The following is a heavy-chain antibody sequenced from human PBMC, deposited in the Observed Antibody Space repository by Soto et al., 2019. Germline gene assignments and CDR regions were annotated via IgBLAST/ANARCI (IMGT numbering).Heavy chain of an antibody. V-gene: IGHV3-23*01. D-gene: IGHD2-2*01. CDR1: GFTFNNYA. Sequence: GGSLRLSCAASGFTFNNYAMGWVRQAPGKGLEWVSAITAGSGDTYYLDSVKGRLTISRDNSKNTLYLQMNSLRAEDTAIYYCAKLGSSSWSPHYYFDYWGQGTLVTVSS. J-gene: IGHJ4*02. CDR2: ITAGSGDT. CDR3: AKLGSSSWSPHYYFDY.